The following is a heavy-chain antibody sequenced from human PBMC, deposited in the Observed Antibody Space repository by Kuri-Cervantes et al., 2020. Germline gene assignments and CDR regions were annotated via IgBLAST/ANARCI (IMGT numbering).Heavy chain of an antibody. J-gene: IGHJ6*03. D-gene: IGHD1-14*01. CDR3: ATDRNRNRYYYYCMDV. CDR2: FDPEDGET. CDR1: GYTLTELS. Sequence: ASVKVSCKVSGYTLTELSMHWVRQAPGKGLEWMGGFDPEDGETIYAQKFQGGVTMTEDTSTVTAYMELSSLRSEDTAVYYCATDRNRNRYYYYCMDVWGKGTTVTVSS. V-gene: IGHV1-24*01.